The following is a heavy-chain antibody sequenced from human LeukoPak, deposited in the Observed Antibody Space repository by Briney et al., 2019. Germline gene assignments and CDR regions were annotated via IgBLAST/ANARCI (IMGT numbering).Heavy chain of an antibody. CDR2: INSDGSST. CDR3: ASGGTMVRGVIFY. Sequence: TGGSLRLSCAASGFTFSSYWMHWVRQAPGKGLVWVSRINSDGSSTSYADSVKGRFTISRDNAKNTLYPQMNSLRAEDTAVYYCASGGTMVRGVIFYWGQGTLVTVSS. V-gene: IGHV3-74*01. D-gene: IGHD3-10*01. CDR1: GFTFSSYW. J-gene: IGHJ4*02.